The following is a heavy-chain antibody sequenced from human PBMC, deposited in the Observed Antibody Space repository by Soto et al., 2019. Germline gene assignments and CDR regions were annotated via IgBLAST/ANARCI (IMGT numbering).Heavy chain of an antibody. CDR1: GFTFSSYD. J-gene: IGHJ3*02. CDR3: AKDGPYDTTLGAFDI. V-gene: IGHV3-30*18. CDR2: ISYDGSNK. Sequence: QVQLVESGGGVVQPGRSLRLSCAASGFTFSSYDMHWVRQAPGKGLEWVAVISYDGSNKYYADSVKGRCTISRDNSKNTLYLQMNSLRAEDTAVYYCAKDGPYDTTLGAFDIWGQGTMVNVSS. D-gene: IGHD3-22*01.